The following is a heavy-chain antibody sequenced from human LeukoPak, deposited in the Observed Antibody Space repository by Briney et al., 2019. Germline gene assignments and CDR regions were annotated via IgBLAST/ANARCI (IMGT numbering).Heavy chain of an antibody. CDR1: GDSVSSNTAA. CDR2: TYYRSKWYN. D-gene: IGHD1-26*01. V-gene: IGHV6-1*01. J-gene: IGHJ3*02. Sequence: SQTLSLTCAISGDSVSSNTAAWNWIRQSPSRGLEWLGRTYYRSKWYNDYAVSVKSRITINPDTSKNQFSLQLFSVTPEDTAVYYCTGRTVEAPHAFDIWGQGTVVTVSS. CDR3: TGRTVEAPHAFDI.